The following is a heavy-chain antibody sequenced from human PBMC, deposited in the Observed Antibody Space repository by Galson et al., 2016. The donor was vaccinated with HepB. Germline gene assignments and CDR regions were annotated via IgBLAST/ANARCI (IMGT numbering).Heavy chain of an antibody. D-gene: IGHD3-22*01. J-gene: IGHJ4*02. V-gene: IGHV3-21*01. Sequence: SLRLSCAASGFTFSSYSMNWVRQAPGTGLEWVSSISSSSRHIYYADSVKGRFTLSRDNAQNSLYLEMNSLRAEDTAVYYCARDRKNLPLVVTRPYWGQGTLVTVSS. CDR3: ARDRKNLPLVVTRPY. CDR1: GFTFSSYS. CDR2: ISSSSRHI.